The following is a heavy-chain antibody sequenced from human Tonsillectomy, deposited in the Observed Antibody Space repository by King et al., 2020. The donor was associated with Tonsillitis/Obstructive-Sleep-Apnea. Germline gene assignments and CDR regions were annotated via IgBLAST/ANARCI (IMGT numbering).Heavy chain of an antibody. CDR1: GYTFTGYY. V-gene: IGHV1-2*02. Sequence: QLVQSGAEVKKPGASVKVSCKASGYTFTGYYMHWVRQAPGQGLEWMGWINPNSGGTNYAQKFQGRVTMTRDTSISTAYMELSRLRSDDTAVYYCARDALYCGGDCYSPYYGMVVWGQGTTVTVSS. D-gene: IGHD2-21*02. CDR2: INPNSGGT. J-gene: IGHJ6*02. CDR3: ARDALYCGGDCYSPYYGMVV.